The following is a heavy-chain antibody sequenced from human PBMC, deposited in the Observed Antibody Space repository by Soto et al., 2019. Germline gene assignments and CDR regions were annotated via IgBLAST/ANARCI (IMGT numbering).Heavy chain of an antibody. Sequence: EARLVESGGGPVESGRSPRLSCSGFGFTFANYALTWVRQAPGKGLEWLGFISSEANGGTTDYAAFLRGRATISRDDSKGIAYLEIKRLQSDDTAIYYCTRFYYEDRGYFVYWGQGTRVAVSS. J-gene: IGHJ4*02. CDR1: GFTFANYA. D-gene: IGHD3-22*01. V-gene: IGHV3-49*04. CDR3: TRFYYEDRGYFVY. CDR2: ISSEANGGTT.